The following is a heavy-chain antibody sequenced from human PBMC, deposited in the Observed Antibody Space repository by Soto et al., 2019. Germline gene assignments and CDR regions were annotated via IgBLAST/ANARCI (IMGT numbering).Heavy chain of an antibody. CDR1: GTSFTNYW. J-gene: IGHJ6*03. Sequence: GGSLRLSCVGSGTSFTNYWIHWVRQAPGKGLVWVSRISRDGSSTTYADSAKGRFTISRGNARNTVYLQMNSLRAEDTAVYYCARDNSSWSDYYYYYYMDVWGKGTTVTVSS. CDR3: ARDNSSWSDYYYYYYMDV. V-gene: IGHV3-74*01. CDR2: ISRDGSST. D-gene: IGHD6-13*01.